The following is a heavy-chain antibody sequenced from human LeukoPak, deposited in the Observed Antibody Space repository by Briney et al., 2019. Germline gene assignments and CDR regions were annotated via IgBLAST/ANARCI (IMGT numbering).Heavy chain of an antibody. D-gene: IGHD3-3*01. CDR3: ARHRRDHDFWSGSNPTHYYYYMDV. Sequence: SETLSLTCTVSGGSISSSSYYWGWIRQPPGNGLEWIGTIYYSGDTYYNPSLKSRVTIFVDTSQNQFSLKLSSVTAADTAVYYCARHRRDHDFWSGSNPTHYYYYMDVWGKGTTVTVSS. CDR1: GGSISSSSYY. CDR2: IYYSGDT. V-gene: IGHV4-39*01. J-gene: IGHJ6*03.